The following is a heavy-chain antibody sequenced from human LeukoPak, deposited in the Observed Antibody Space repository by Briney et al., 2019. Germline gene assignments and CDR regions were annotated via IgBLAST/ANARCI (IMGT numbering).Heavy chain of an antibody. CDR1: GGSISSYY. D-gene: IGHD3-22*01. J-gene: IGHJ4*02. CDR2: ISGSGGST. Sequence: LTCTVSGGSISSYYWSWIRQPPGKGLEWVSAISGSGGSTYYADSVKGRFTISRDNSKNTLYLQMNSLRAEDTAVYYCAKDTRSGIYYDSSGYYPYWGQGTLVTVSS. CDR3: AKDTRSGIYYDSSGYYPY. V-gene: IGHV3-23*01.